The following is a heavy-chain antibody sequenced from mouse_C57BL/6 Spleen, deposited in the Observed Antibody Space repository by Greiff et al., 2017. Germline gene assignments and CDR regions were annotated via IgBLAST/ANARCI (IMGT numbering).Heavy chain of an antibody. CDR2: ISSGGDYI. D-gene: IGHD2-10*01. V-gene: IGHV5-9-1*02. CDR1: GFTFSSYA. J-gene: IGHJ4*01. CDR3: TRVFLLGYAMDY. Sequence: EVKVVESGEGLVKPGGSLKLSCAASGFTFSSYAMSWVRQTPEKRLEWVAYISSGGDYIYYADTVKGRFTISRDNARNTLYLQMSSLKSEDTAMYYCTRVFLLGYAMDYWGQGTSVTVSS.